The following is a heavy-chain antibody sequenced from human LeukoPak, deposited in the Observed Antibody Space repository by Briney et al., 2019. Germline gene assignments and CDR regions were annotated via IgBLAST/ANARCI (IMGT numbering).Heavy chain of an antibody. CDR1: GFTFSSYN. V-gene: IGHV3-21*01. CDR3: ARAANFGVVSNWFDP. Sequence: GGSLRLSCAASGFTFSSYNMNWVRQAPGKRLEWVSSISLVSGHIYYADSVKGRFTISRDNSKNTLYLQMNSLRAEDTAVYYCARAANFGVVSNWFDPWGQGTLVTVSS. J-gene: IGHJ5*02. CDR2: ISLVSGHI. D-gene: IGHD3-3*01.